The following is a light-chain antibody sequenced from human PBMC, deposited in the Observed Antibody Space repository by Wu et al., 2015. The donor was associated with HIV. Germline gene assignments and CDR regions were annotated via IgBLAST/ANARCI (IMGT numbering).Light chain of an antibody. J-gene: IGKJ1*01. V-gene: IGKV3-15*01. CDR1: QSVSSN. CDR3: HLYSSAWT. CDR2: GAS. Sequence: EIAMTQSPVTLSVSPGERATLSCRASQSVSSNLAWYQQKPGQAPRLLIYGASTRATGIPARFSGSGSGTDFTLTIRRLEPEDLAVYYCHLYSSAWTFGQGTKVEVK.